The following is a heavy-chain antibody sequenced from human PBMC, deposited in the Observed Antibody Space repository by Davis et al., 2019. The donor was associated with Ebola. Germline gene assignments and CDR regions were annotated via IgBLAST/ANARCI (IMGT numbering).Heavy chain of an antibody. J-gene: IGHJ4*02. CDR2: IYYTGNT. CDR3: ARDRRDGYPYYFDY. D-gene: IGHD5-24*01. CDR1: GGSISSYS. V-gene: IGHV4-59*06. Sequence: MPSETLSLTCTVSGGSISSYSWSWIRQRPGKGLEWIGYIYYTGNTYYNPSLKSRVTISVDKSKNQFSLKLDSMTAADTAVYYCARDRRDGYPYYFDYWGQGTLVTVSS.